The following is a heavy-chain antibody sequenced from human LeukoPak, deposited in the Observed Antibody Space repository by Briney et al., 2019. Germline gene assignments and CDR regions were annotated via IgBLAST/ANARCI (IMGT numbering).Heavy chain of an antibody. Sequence: GGSLRLSCAASGFTFSSYAMHWVRQAPGKGLDWVAVISYDGSNKYYADSVKGRFTISRDNSKSTLYLQMNSLRAEDTAIYYCAKRGMTTIKEGFDYWGQGTLVTVSS. CDR2: ISYDGSNK. CDR1: GFTFSSYA. D-gene: IGHD5-24*01. CDR3: AKRGMTTIKEGFDY. V-gene: IGHV3-30*04. J-gene: IGHJ4*02.